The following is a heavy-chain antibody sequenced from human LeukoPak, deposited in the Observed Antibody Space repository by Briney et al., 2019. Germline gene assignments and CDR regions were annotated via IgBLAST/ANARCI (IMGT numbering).Heavy chain of an antibody. CDR3: ATRNFYKTKPYYYYYFCF. CDR1: GFTFSSHA. J-gene: IGHJ4*02. CDR2: ISSSGDAT. D-gene: IGHD3-22*01. V-gene: IGHV3-23*01. Sequence: PGGSLRLSCAASGFTFSSHAMSWVRQAPGRGLEWVSGISSSGDATYYADSVRGRFTISRDNSRNTLYLQINSLRAEDTAAYYCATRNFYKTKPYYYYYFCFWGQGTLVTVPS.